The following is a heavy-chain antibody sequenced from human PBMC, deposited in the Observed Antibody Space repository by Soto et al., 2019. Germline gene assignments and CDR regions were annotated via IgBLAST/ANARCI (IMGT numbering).Heavy chain of an antibody. D-gene: IGHD3-3*01. J-gene: IGHJ3*01. Sequence: PGGSLRLSCAASGFSFGSYALSWVRQAPGKGLEWVSTISGSDGKTFYADSVKGRFSISRDTSQSTLYLQMNSLRADDTAMYYGARWSDDDDWG. CDR1: GFSFGSYA. CDR2: ISGSDGKT. CDR3: ARWSDDDD. V-gene: IGHV3-23*01.